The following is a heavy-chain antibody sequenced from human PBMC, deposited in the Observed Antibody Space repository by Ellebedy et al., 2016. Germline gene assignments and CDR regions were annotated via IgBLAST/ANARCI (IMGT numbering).Heavy chain of an antibody. CDR1: GYTFSNYW. D-gene: IGHD3-22*01. V-gene: IGHV5-51*01. Sequence: ASVKVSCKGSGYTFSNYWIGWVRQMPGKGLEWMGIIYPSDSDTRYSPSFQGQVTISADKSISTAYLQWSSLKASDTAMYYCARGLNYYDSSGFSDYWGQGTLVTVSS. J-gene: IGHJ4*02. CDR3: ARGLNYYDSSGFSDY. CDR2: IYPSDSDT.